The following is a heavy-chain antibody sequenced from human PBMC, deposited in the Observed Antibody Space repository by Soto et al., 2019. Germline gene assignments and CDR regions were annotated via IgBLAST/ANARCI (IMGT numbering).Heavy chain of an antibody. V-gene: IGHV3-21*01. D-gene: IGHD2-15*01. J-gene: IGHJ4*02. Sequence: EVQLVESGGGLVKPGGSLRLSFAASGFIFSTYSMNWVRQTPGKGLEWVSSISRSSDHMYYADSVRGRFTISRDNAKNSLFLQMNSLRAEDTAVYYCTRAISGGPFDYWGQGALVTVSS. CDR2: ISRSSDHM. CDR1: GFIFSTYS. CDR3: TRAISGGPFDY.